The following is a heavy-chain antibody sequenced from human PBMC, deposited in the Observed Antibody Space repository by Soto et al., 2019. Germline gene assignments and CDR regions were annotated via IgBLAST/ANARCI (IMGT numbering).Heavy chain of an antibody. J-gene: IGHJ4*02. CDR1: GGTFSSYA. CDR3: GWYLFDY. Sequence: SVKVSCKASGGTFSSYAISWVRQAPGQGLELMGGIIPIFGTANYAQKFQGRVTITAYESTSTAYMDPVDTATYYCAHRPSGWYLFDYWGQGTLVTVSS. CDR2: IIPIFGTA. V-gene: IGHV1-69*13. D-gene: IGHD6-19*01.